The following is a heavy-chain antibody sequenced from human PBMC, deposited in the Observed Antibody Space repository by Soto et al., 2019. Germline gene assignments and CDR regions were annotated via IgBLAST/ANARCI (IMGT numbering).Heavy chain of an antibody. CDR3: ARGLGYDILTGYYIGAFDI. V-gene: IGHV4-34*01. Sequence: QVQLQQWGAGLLKPSETLSLTCAVYGGSFSGYYWSWIRQPPGKGLEWIGEINHSGSTNYNPSLKSRVTISVDTSKNQFPLKLSSVTAADTAVYYCARGLGYDILTGYYIGAFDIWGQGTMVTVSS. J-gene: IGHJ3*02. CDR1: GGSFSGYY. D-gene: IGHD3-9*01. CDR2: INHSGST.